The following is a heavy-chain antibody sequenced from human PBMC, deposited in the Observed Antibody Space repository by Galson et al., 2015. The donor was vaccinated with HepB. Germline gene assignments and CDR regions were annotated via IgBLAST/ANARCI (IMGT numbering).Heavy chain of an antibody. J-gene: IGHJ4*02. D-gene: IGHD4-23*01. CDR1: GYTFTSYA. V-gene: IGHV1-3*01. CDR2: INAGNGNT. CDR3: ARVPVVTPGGFDY. Sequence: SVKVSCKASGYTFTSYAMHWVRQAPGQRLEWMGWINAGNGNTKYSQKFQGRVTITRDTSASTAYMELSSLRSEDTAVYYCARVPVVTPGGFDYWGQGTLVTVSS.